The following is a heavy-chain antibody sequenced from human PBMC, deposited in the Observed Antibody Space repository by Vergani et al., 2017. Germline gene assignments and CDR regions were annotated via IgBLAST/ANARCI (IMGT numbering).Heavy chain of an antibody. CDR2: INHSGST. J-gene: IGHJ6*02. V-gene: IGHV4-34*01. Sequence: QVQLQQWGAGLLKPSETLSLTCAVYGGSFSGYYWSWIRQHPGKGLEWIGEINHSGSTKYNPSLKSRFTISVDTSKNQFALKLSSVTAADTAVYYCSSSPDYYYYGMDVWGQGTTVTVSS. CDR1: GGSFSGYY. CDR3: SSSPDYYYYGMDV.